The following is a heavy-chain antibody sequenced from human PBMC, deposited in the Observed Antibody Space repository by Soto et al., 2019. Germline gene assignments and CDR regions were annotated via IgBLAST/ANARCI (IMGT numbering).Heavy chain of an antibody. J-gene: IGHJ4*02. Sequence: PGGYLRLSCAASGFTFSDYYMSWIRQAPGKGLEWVSYISSSGSTIYYADSVKGRFTISRDNAKNSLYLQMNSLRAEDTAVYYCARDQGDGDRYFDYWGQGTLVTVSS. CDR2: ISSSGSTI. V-gene: IGHV3-11*01. CDR1: GFTFSDYY. D-gene: IGHD2-21*01. CDR3: ARDQGDGDRYFDY.